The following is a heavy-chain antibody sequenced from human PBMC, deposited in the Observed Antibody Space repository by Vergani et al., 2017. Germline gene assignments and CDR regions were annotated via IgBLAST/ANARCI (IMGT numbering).Heavy chain of an antibody. J-gene: IGHJ2*01. Sequence: QVQLQESGPGLVKPSETLSLTCTVSGGSISSYYWSWIRQPPGKGLEWIGYIYYSGSTNYNPSLKSRVTISVDTSKNQFSLKLSSVTAADTAVYYFASSQGDYWYFDLWGHGSLVTVSS. D-gene: IGHD2-21*01. CDR3: ASSQGDYWYFDL. CDR1: GGSISSYY. CDR2: IYYSGST. V-gene: IGHV4-59*01.